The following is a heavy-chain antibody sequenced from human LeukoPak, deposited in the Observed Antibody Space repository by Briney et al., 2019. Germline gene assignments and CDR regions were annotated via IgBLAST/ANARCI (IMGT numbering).Heavy chain of an antibody. CDR1: GFTFSSYA. CDR2: IKQDGSEK. J-gene: IGHJ4*02. V-gene: IGHV3-7*01. CDR3: AREGITAAADY. Sequence: PGGSLRLSCAASGFTFSSYAMGWVRQAPGKGLEWVANIKQDGSEKYYVDSVKGRSTISRDNAKNSLYLQLNSLRAEDTAVYYCAREGITAAADYWGQGTLVTVSS. D-gene: IGHD6-13*01.